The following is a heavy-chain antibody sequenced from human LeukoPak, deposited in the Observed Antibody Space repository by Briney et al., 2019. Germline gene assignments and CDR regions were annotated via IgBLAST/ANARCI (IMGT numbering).Heavy chain of an antibody. CDR2: IIPIFGTT. J-gene: IGHJ5*02. Sequence: GSSVKVSCKASGGTFSSYAISWVRQAPGQGLEWMGGIIPIFGTTNYAQKFQGRVTITADESTSTAYMELRSLRSDDTAVYYCARRGRGIAAAVYNWFDPWGQGTLVTVSS. D-gene: IGHD6-13*01. CDR1: GGTFSSYA. CDR3: ARRGRGIAAAVYNWFDP. V-gene: IGHV1-69*01.